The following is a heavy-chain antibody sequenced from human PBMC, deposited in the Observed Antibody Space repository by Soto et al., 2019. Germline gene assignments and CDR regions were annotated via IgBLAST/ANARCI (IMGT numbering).Heavy chain of an antibody. CDR3: ASQNSGSSQRHFDY. CDR2: IYYSGTT. CDR1: GGSITSTTHY. D-gene: IGHD1-26*01. Sequence: QLQLQESGPGLVKPSETLSLTCSVSGGSITSTTHYWGWIRQPPGKGLEWIGTIYYSGTTYYNPSLKSRVSISVDTTKNQFSLKQSSVTAADTAVYYCASQNSGSSQRHFDYWGQGTLVTVSS. J-gene: IGHJ4*02. V-gene: IGHV4-39*01.